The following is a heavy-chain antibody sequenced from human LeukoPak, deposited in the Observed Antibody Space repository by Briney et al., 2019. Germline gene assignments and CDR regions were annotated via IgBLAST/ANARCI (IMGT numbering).Heavy chain of an antibody. D-gene: IGHD3-16*01. CDR3: AKLVTAGADFDY. J-gene: IGHJ4*02. Sequence: GGSLRLSCAASGFTFSSYGMSWVRQAPGKGLEWVAFIRYDGSNKYYADSVKGRFTISRDNSKNTLYLQMNSLRAEDTAVYYCAKLVTAGADFDYWGQGTLVTVSS. V-gene: IGHV3-30*02. CDR1: GFTFSSYG. CDR2: IRYDGSNK.